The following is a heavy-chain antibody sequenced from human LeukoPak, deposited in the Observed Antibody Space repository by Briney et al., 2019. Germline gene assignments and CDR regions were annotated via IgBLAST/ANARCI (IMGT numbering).Heavy chain of an antibody. Sequence: GGSLRLSCAASGCTFSNYWMNWVRQAPGKGLEWVATIKQDGSQKYYVDSVKGRFTISRDNAKNSLYLQMSNLRGEDTAVYYCARPPLGYCTGGSCSFDPWGQGTLVTVSS. CDR2: IKQDGSQK. V-gene: IGHV3-7*01. D-gene: IGHD2-15*01. J-gene: IGHJ5*02. CDR3: ARPPLGYCTGGSCSFDP. CDR1: GCTFSNYW.